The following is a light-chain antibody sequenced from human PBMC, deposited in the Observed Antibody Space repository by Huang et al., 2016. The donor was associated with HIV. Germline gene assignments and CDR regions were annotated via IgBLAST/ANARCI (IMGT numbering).Light chain of an antibody. CDR2: DAS. V-gene: IGKV1-33*01. Sequence: DIQMTQSPSSLSASVGDRVTITCQASQDISNYLNWYQQKPGTAPKLLIYDASNLETGVPSRFSGSVSGADFTFTISSLQPEDIATYYCQHYDNLPLTFGGGTKVEIK. CDR1: QDISNY. J-gene: IGKJ4*01. CDR3: QHYDNLPLT.